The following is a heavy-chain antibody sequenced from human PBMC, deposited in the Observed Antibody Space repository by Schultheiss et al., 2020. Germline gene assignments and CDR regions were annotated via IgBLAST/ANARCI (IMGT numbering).Heavy chain of an antibody. Sequence: SETLSLTCAVYGGSFSGYYWSWIRQPPGKGLEWIGEINHSGSTNYNPSLKSRVTISVDTSKNQFSLKLSSVTAADTAVYYCAKNPYSSSWLHYYYYYMDVWGKGTTVTVSS. J-gene: IGHJ6*03. V-gene: IGHV4-34*01. CDR1: GGSFSGYY. CDR2: INHSGST. CDR3: AKNPYSSSWLHYYYYYMDV. D-gene: IGHD6-13*01.